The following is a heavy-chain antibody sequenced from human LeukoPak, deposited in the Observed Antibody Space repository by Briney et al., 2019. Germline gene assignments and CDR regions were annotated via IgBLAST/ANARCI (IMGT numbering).Heavy chain of an antibody. CDR1: GYTFTSYG. J-gene: IGHJ4*02. CDR3: ATTSNYGDFDY. V-gene: IGHV1-18*01. Sequence: ASVKVSCKASGYTFTSYGISWVRQAPGQGLDWMGDIAVYSGYTNYAQNLQGRVTVTTDISTSTAYMELRNLTSDDTAVYFCATTSNYGDFDYWGQGTLVTVSS. D-gene: IGHD4-17*01. CDR2: IAVYSGYT.